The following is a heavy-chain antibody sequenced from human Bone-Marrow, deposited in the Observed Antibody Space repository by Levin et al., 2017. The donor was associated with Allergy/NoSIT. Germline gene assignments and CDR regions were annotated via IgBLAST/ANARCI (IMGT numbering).Heavy chain of an antibody. CDR2: IIPIFGTA. J-gene: IGHJ5*02. V-gene: IGHV1-69*13. CDR1: GGTFSSYA. D-gene: IGHD6-19*01. Sequence: ASVKVSCKASGGTFSSYAISWVRQAPGQGLEWMGGIIPIFGTANYAQKFQGRVTITADESTSTAYMELSSLRSEDTAVYYCARETGWPSKVGFDPWGQGTLVTVSS. CDR3: ARETGWPSKVGFDP.